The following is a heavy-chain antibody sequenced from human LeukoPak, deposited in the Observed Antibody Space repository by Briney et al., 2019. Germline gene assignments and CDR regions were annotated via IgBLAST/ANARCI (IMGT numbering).Heavy chain of an antibody. CDR2: ISYDGSNK. J-gene: IGHJ3*02. V-gene: IGHV3-30*01. CDR1: GFTFSSYA. Sequence: GGSLRLSCAASGFTFSSYAMHWVRQAPGKGLEWVAVISYDGSNKYYADSVKGRFTISRDNSKNTVYVQMNSLGAEDTAVYYCARGLEWELLAPFDIWGQGTMVSVSS. CDR3: ARGLEWELLAPFDI. D-gene: IGHD1-26*01.